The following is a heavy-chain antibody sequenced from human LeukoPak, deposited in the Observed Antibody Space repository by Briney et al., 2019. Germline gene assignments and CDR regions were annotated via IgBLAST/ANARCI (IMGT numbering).Heavy chain of an antibody. CDR2: IIPIFGTA. V-gene: IGHV1-69*05. Sequence: SVKVSCKASGYTFTSYAMHWVRQAPGQGLEWMGGIIPIFGTANYAQKFQGRVTITTDESTSTAYMELSSLRSEDTAVYYCARRLTMIVEGHWYFDLWGRGTLVTVSS. CDR1: GYTFTSYA. D-gene: IGHD3-22*01. J-gene: IGHJ2*01. CDR3: ARRLTMIVEGHWYFDL.